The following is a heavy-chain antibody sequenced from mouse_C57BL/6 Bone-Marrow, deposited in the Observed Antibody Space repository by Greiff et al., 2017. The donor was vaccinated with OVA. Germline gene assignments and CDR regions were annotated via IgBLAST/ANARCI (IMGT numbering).Heavy chain of an antibody. CDR1: GYTFTSYW. V-gene: IGHV1-59*01. CDR3: ARGLRLRV. J-gene: IGHJ1*03. D-gene: IGHD3-2*02. CDR2: IDPSDSYT. Sequence: QVQLQQPGAELVRPGTSVKLSCKASGYTFTSYWMHWVKQRPGQGLEWIGVIDPSDSYTNYNQKFKGKATLTVDTSSSTAYMQLSSLTSEDSAVYYCARGLRLRVWGTGTMVTVSS.